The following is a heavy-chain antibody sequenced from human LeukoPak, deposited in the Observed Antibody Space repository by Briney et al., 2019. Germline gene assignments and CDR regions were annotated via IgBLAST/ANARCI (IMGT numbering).Heavy chain of an antibody. V-gene: IGHV4-61*02. J-gene: IGHJ4*02. CDR3: ARRKAAAGIALDY. CDR2: VYTSGIT. D-gene: IGHD6-13*01. Sequence: SETLSLTCIVSGGSISSDSYYWSWIRQPAGKGLEWIGRVYTSGITNYNPSLKSRVTISVDTSKNQFSLRLSSVTAADTAVYYCARRKAAAGIALDYWGQGTLVTVSS. CDR1: GGSISSDSYY.